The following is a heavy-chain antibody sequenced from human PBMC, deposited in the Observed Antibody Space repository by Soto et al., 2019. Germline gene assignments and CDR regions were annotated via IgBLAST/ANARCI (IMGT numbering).Heavy chain of an antibody. V-gene: IGHV3-74*02. D-gene: IGHD1-26*01. CDR2: IHSGGSST. CDR1: GFTFSYYW. CDR3: SRGDRGAFDI. Sequence: EVQLVESGGGLVQPGESLRLSCAASGFTFSYYWMHWVRQAPGKGLVWVSGIHSGGSSTTYEDSVKGRFTISRNNARHTVYLQRNSLRVEDTAVYYWSRGDRGAFDIWGQGTVVTVSS. J-gene: IGHJ3*02.